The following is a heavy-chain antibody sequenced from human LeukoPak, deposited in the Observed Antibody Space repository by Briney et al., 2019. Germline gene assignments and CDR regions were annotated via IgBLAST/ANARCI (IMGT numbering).Heavy chain of an antibody. CDR1: GYTFTSYA. CDR2: IRAHNGDT. CDR3: ARGEFICTINTCYASALDS. J-gene: IGHJ4*02. Sequence: ASVKVSCKASGYTFTSYAISWVRQAPGQGLEWMGWIRAHNGDTNHAQQLQGRVTMTTDTSTRTAYMELRSLRYEDTAVYYCARGEFICTINTCYASALDSWGQGTLVTVSS. V-gene: IGHV1-18*01. D-gene: IGHD2-2*01.